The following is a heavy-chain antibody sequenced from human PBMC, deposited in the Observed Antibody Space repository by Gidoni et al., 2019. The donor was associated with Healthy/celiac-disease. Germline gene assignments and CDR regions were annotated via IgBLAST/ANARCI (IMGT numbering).Heavy chain of an antibody. Sequence: QVQLVESGGGVVQPGRSLRLSCAASGFTFSSYGLHWVRQAPGKGLEWVAVISYDGSNKYYADSVKGRFTISRDNSKNTLYLQMNSLRAEDTAVYYCAKSAGCSGGSCHIDYWGQGTLVTVSS. CDR2: ISYDGSNK. D-gene: IGHD2-15*01. J-gene: IGHJ4*02. CDR3: AKSAGCSGGSCHIDY. V-gene: IGHV3-30*18. CDR1: GFTFSSYG.